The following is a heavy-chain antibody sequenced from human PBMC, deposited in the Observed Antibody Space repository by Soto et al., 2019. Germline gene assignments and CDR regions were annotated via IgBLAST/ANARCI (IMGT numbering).Heavy chain of an antibody. Sequence: PGGSLRLSCAASGFTVSSNYMSWVRQAPGKGLEWVSVIYSGGSTYYADSVKGRFTISRDNSKNTLYLQMNSLRAEDTAVYYCERDYYDSSGYYDYWGQGTLVTVSS. CDR2: IYSGGST. D-gene: IGHD3-22*01. J-gene: IGHJ4*02. CDR1: GFTVSSNY. V-gene: IGHV3-53*01. CDR3: ERDYYDSSGYYDY.